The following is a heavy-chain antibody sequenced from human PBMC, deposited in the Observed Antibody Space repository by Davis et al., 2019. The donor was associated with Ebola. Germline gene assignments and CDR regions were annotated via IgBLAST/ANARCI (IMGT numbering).Heavy chain of an antibody. CDR1: GFTFSSYA. CDR3: ARDGSANYYYGMDV. Sequence: GESLKISCAASGFTFSSYAMHWVRQAPGKGLECVAVISYDGSNKYYADSVKGRFTISRDNSKNTLYLQMNSLRAEDTAVYYCARDGSANYYYGMDVWGQGTTVTVSS. CDR2: ISYDGSNK. V-gene: IGHV3-30*04. D-gene: IGHD2-2*03. J-gene: IGHJ6*02.